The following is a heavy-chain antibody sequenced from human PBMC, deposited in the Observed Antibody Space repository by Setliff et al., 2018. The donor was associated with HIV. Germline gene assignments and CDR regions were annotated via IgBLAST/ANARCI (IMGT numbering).Heavy chain of an antibody. CDR3: TKHPLRPGISGYFYFIDV. CDR1: GYNFATYY. J-gene: IGHJ6*04. D-gene: IGHD3-9*01. V-gene: IGHV5-51*01. Sequence: PGESLKISCRTSGYNFATYYIAWVRQMPGKGPEWMGSVNPGDSEVRYSPSFEGHVIVSADKSITTAYLQWSSLRASDTATYYRTKHPLRPGISGYFYFIDVWGAGTTVTVSS. CDR2: VNPGDSEV.